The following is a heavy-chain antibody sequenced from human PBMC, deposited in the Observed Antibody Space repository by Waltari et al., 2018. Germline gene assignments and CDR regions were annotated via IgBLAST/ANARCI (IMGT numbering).Heavy chain of an antibody. J-gene: IGHJ6*02. CDR2: ITHSGST. Sequence: QVQLQQWGAGLLKPSETLSLTCAVYGGSFSCYYWSWIRQPPGKGLDWIGEITHSGSTNYNPSLKSRVTISVDTSKNQFSLKLSSVTAADTAVYYCARDSRRQRFLEWYPSPRMSYYGMDVWGQGTTVTVSS. CDR3: ARDSRRQRFLEWYPSPRMSYYGMDV. CDR1: GGSFSCYY. V-gene: IGHV4-34*01. D-gene: IGHD3-3*01.